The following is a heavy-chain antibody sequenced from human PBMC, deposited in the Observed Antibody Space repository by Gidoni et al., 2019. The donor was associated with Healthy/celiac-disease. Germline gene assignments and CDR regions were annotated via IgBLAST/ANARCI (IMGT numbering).Heavy chain of an antibody. D-gene: IGHD3-10*01. Sequence: EVQLVESGGGLVQPGGSLRLSCAASGFTFSSYDRHWVRQATGKGLEWVSAIGTAGDTYYPGSVKGRFTISRENAKNSLYLQMNSLRAGDTAVYYCARANIWGVGAFDIWGQGTMVTVSS. CDR3: ARANIWGVGAFDI. CDR2: IGTAGDT. J-gene: IGHJ3*02. CDR1: GFTFSSYD. V-gene: IGHV3-13*01.